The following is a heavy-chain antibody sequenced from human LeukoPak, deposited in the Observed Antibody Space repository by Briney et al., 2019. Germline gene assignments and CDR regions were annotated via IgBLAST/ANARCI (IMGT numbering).Heavy chain of an antibody. V-gene: IGHV3-23*01. D-gene: IGHD1/OR15-1a*01. CDR2: ISDTGGNT. J-gene: IGHJ4*02. Sequence: GGSLRLSCATSGFTFSTYAMSWVRQTPERGLEWVSAISDTGGNTFYADSVKGRFTISRDNSKNTLYLQMNSLRAEDTAIYYCAKGRTNDYWGQGTLVTVSS. CDR1: GFTFSTYA. CDR3: AKGRTNDY.